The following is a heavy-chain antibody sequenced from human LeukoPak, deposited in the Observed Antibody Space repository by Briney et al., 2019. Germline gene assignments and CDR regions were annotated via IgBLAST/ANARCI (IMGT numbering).Heavy chain of an antibody. CDR3: ARGEYYYDSSGYPYYYMEV. Sequence: ASVKVSCKASGYTFTSYYMHWVRQAPGQGLEWMGIINPSGGSTSYAQKFQGRVTMTRDTSTSTVYMELSSLRSEDTAVYYCARGEYYYDSSGYPYYYMEVWGKGTTGTVSS. D-gene: IGHD3-22*01. CDR2: INPSGGST. J-gene: IGHJ6*03. V-gene: IGHV1-46*01. CDR1: GYTFTSYY.